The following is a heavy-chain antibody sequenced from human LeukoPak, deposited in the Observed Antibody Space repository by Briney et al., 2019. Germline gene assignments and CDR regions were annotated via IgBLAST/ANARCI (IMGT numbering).Heavy chain of an antibody. D-gene: IGHD6-19*01. V-gene: IGHV4-30-4*01. CDR3: ARKDYTSGWYDY. Sequence: SSETLSLTCTVSGGSISSGDYYWSWIRQPPGKGLEWIGYIYYSGSTYYNPPLKSRVTISLDKSKNQFSLRLSSVTAADTAVYYCARKDYTSGWYDYWGQGTLVTVSS. J-gene: IGHJ4*02. CDR2: IYYSGST. CDR1: GGSISSGDYY.